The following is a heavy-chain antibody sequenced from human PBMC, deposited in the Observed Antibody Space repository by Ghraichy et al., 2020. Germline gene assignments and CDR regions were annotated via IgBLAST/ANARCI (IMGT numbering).Heavy chain of an antibody. Sequence: SETLSLTCTVSGGSISSSSYYWGWIRQPPGKGLEWIGSIYYSGSTYYNPSLKSRVTISVDTSKNQFSLKLSSVTAADTAVYYCARNGHGWFDPWGQGTLVTVSS. D-gene: IGHD2-8*01. CDR1: GGSISSSSYY. CDR2: IYYSGST. V-gene: IGHV4-39*01. CDR3: ARNGHGWFDP. J-gene: IGHJ5*02.